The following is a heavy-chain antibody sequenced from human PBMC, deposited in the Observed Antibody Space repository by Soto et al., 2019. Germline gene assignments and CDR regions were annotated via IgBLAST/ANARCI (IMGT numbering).Heavy chain of an antibody. CDR2: ISAYNGNT. J-gene: IGHJ4*02. V-gene: IGHV1-18*01. CDR3: ARDSSWDVDTAMVTFDY. Sequence: QVQLVQSGAEVKKPGASVKVSCKASGYTFTSYGISWVRQAPGQGLEGMGWISAYNGNTNYAQKLQGRVTMTTDTSTRPAYMELRSLRSDDTAVYYCARDSSWDVDTAMVTFDYWGQGTLVTVSS. D-gene: IGHD5-18*01. CDR1: GYTFTSYG.